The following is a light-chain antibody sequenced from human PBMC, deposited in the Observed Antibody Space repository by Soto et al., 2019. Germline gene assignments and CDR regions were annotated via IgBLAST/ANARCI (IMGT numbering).Light chain of an antibody. CDR1: SSDVGGYNY. J-gene: IGLJ1*01. CDR3: CSYAGIYTFLV. Sequence: QSVLTQPRSVSGSPGQSVTISCTGTSSDVGGYNYVSWYQQHPGKAPKLMIHDVSKRPSGVPDRFSGSKSGNTASLTISGLQAEDDADYYCCSYAGIYTFLVFGTGTKVTVL. CDR2: DVS. V-gene: IGLV2-11*01.